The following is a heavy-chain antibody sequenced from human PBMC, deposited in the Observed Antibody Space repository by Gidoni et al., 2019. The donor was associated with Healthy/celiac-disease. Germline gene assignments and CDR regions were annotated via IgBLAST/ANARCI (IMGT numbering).Heavy chain of an antibody. V-gene: IGHV1-69*06. Sequence: QVQLVQSGAEVKKPGSSVKVSCKASGGTCSSYAISWVRQAPGQGLEWMGGIIPIFGTANYAQKFQGRVTITADKSTSTAYMELSSLRSEDTAVYYCANSIAVAGREGLFGAFDIWGQGTMVTVSS. J-gene: IGHJ3*02. CDR1: GGTCSSYA. D-gene: IGHD6-19*01. CDR3: ANSIAVAGREGLFGAFDI. CDR2: IIPIFGTA.